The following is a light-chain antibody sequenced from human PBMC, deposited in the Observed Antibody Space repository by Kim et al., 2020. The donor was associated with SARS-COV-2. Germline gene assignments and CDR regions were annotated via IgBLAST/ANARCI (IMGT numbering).Light chain of an antibody. CDR3: QQYGSAPPT. V-gene: IGKV3-20*01. J-gene: IGKJ1*01. CDR2: GAS. Sequence: CPGERATLYCRASQSVSSSYLAWYQQKPGQAPRRLIYGASSRATGIPDRFSGRGSGTDFTLTISRLEPEDFEVYYCQQYGSAPPTFGQGTKVDIK. CDR1: QSVSSSY.